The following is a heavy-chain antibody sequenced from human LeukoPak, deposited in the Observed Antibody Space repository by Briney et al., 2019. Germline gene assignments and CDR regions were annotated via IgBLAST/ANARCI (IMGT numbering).Heavy chain of an antibody. CDR2: INHSGST. CDR3: ARGKGYGSGSYSHGLDP. CDR1: GGSFSGYY. Sequence: SETLSLTCAVYGGSFSGYYWSWIRQPPGKGLEWIGEINHSGSTNYNPSLKSRVTISVDTSKNQFSLQLSSVTAADTAVYYCARGKGYGSGSYSHGLDPWGQGTLVTVSS. V-gene: IGHV4-34*01. D-gene: IGHD3-10*01. J-gene: IGHJ5*02.